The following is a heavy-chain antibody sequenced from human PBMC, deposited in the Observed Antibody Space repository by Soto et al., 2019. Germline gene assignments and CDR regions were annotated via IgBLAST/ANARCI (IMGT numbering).Heavy chain of an antibody. D-gene: IGHD2-15*01. CDR3: ARIKLVDFFFINVDVYNMDV. CDR1: GFTLSNYA. J-gene: IGHJ6*02. CDR2: ISSDSRYI. Sequence: GGSLRLSCAASGFTLSNYAVNWVRQAPGRGLEWVSYISSDSRYIYHGDSVKGRFTISRDNARNSVYLQMNSLRDEDTAVYYCARIKLVDFFFINVDVYNMDVWGQGTPVTVSS. V-gene: IGHV3-48*02.